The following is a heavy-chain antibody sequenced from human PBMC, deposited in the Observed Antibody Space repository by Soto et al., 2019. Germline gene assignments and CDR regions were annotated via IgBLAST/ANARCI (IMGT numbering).Heavy chain of an antibody. CDR1: GGSISSGGYS. D-gene: IGHD3-22*01. CDR2: IYHSGST. CDR3: ARGYDYYDSSGRGNWFDP. V-gene: IGHV4-30-2*01. Sequence: SETLSLTCAVSGGSISSGGYSWSWIRQPPGKGLEWIGYIYHSGSTYYNPSLKSRVTISVDRSKNQFSLKRSSVTAADTAVYYCARGYDYYDSSGRGNWFDPWGQGTLVTVAS. J-gene: IGHJ5*02.